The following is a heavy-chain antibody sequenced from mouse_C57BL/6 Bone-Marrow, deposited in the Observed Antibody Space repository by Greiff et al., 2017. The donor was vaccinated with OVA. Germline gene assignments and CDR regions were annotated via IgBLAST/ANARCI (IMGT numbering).Heavy chain of an antibody. CDR3: ARHPLYYGSSFAMDY. D-gene: IGHD1-1*01. CDR2: ISNLAYSI. Sequence: EVKLVESGGGLVQPGGSLKLSCAASGFTFSDYGMAWVRQAPRKGPEGVAFISNLAYSIYYADTVTGRFPISSENAKNTLYLEMSSLRSEDTAMYYCARHPLYYGSSFAMDYWGQGTSVTVSS. CDR1: GFTFSDYG. J-gene: IGHJ4*01. V-gene: IGHV5-15*01.